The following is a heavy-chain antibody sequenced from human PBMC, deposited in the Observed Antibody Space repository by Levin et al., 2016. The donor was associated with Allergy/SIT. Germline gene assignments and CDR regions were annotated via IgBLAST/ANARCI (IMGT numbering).Heavy chain of an antibody. V-gene: IGHV4-34*01. CDR2: IHHSGST. J-gene: IGHJ2*01. CDR3: ARARYFDL. CDR1: GGSFSGYY. Sequence: SETLSLTCAVYGGSFSGYYWSWIRQPPGKGLEWIGEIHHSGSTNYNPSLKSRVTISIDTSKNQFSLKLSSVTAADTAVYYCARARYFDLWGRGTLVTVSS.